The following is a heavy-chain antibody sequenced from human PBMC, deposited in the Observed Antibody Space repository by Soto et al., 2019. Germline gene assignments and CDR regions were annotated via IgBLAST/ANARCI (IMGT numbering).Heavy chain of an antibody. D-gene: IGHD2-2*01. CDR1: GFTFSNAW. J-gene: IGHJ4*02. CDR3: ARGRWGIVVVPAAMNY. V-gene: IGHV3-21*01. CDR2: ISSSSSYI. Sequence: GGSLRLSCVASGFTFSNAWINWVRQAPGKGLEWVSSISSSSSYIYYADSVKGRFTISRDNAKNSLYLQMNSLRAEDTAVYYCARGRWGIVVVPAAMNYWGQGALVTVSS.